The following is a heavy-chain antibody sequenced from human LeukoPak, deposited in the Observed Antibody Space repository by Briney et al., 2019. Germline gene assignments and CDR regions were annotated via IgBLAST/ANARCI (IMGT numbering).Heavy chain of an antibody. CDR2: INHSGST. CDR1: GGSISSGGYS. D-gene: IGHD3-22*01. V-gene: IGHV4-30-2*01. Sequence: PSETLSLTCAVSGGSISSGGYSWSWIRQPPGKGLEWIGEINHSGSTNYNPSLKSRVTISVDTSKNQFSLKLSFVTAADTAVYYCARGLKRYYYDSSGPFDYWGQGTLVTVSS. J-gene: IGHJ4*02. CDR3: ARGLKRYYYDSSGPFDY.